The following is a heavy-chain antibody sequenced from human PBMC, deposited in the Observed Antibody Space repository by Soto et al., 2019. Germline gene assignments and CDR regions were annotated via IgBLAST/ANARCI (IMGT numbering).Heavy chain of an antibody. CDR3: ASLPRTGFKSYYYYYMDV. CDR2: INHSGST. J-gene: IGHJ6*03. D-gene: IGHD4-17*01. CDR1: GGSFSGYY. V-gene: IGHV4-34*01. Sequence: QVQLQQWGAGLLKPSETLSLTCAVYGGSFSGYYWSWIRQPPGKGLEWIGEINHSGSTNYNPSLNTPVTISVDTSKNHFSLKLSSVTAADTAVYYCASLPRTGFKSYYYYYMDVWGKGTTVTVSS.